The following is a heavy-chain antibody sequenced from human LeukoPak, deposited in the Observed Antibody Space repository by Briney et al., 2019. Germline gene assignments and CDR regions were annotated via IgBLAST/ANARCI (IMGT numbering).Heavy chain of an antibody. CDR2: IYYSGST. V-gene: IGHV4-39*07. D-gene: IGHD3-10*02. Sequence: SETLSLTCTVSGGSISSSSYYWGWIRQPPGKGLEWIGSIYYSGSTYYNPSLKSRVTISVDTSKNQFSLKLSSVTAADTAVYYCARATMSPYYYYYGMDVWGQGTTVTVSS. J-gene: IGHJ6*02. CDR1: GGSISSSSYY. CDR3: ARATMSPYYYYYGMDV.